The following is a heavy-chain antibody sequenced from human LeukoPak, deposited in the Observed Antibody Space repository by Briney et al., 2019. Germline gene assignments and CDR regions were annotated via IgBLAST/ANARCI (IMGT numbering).Heavy chain of an antibody. V-gene: IGHV4-38-2*02. J-gene: IGHJ6*03. CDR1: GYSISSGYF. CDR2: IYHSGST. D-gene: IGHD6-13*01. Sequence: SETLSLTCTVSGYSISSGYFWGWIRQPPGKGLEWIANIYHSGSTYYNPSLKGRVTISADTSKNQFSLKLRSVTAADTAVYYCARVAQQLVDGTHYYYYMDVWGKGTTVTVSS. CDR3: ARVAQQLVDGTHYYYYMDV.